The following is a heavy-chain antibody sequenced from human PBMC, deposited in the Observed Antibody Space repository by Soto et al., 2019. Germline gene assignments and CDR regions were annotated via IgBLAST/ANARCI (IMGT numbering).Heavy chain of an antibody. CDR2: IYSGGST. Sequence: GGSLRLSCAPSGFTLSSNYMSWVRQAPGKGLEWVSVIYSGGSTYYADSVKGRFTISRHSSKNTLYLQMNSLRAEDTAVYYCAREGEDGAFDIWGQGTMVTVSS. CDR1: GFTLSSNY. CDR3: AREGEDGAFDI. V-gene: IGHV3-53*04. D-gene: IGHD3-16*01. J-gene: IGHJ3*02.